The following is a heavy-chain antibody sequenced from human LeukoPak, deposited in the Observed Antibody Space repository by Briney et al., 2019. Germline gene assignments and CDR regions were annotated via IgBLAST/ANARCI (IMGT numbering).Heavy chain of an antibody. V-gene: IGHV3-23*01. J-gene: IGHJ4*02. CDR2: LGGTGAGI. Sequence: GGSLRLSCAASGFTFSTFGMSWVRQAPGKGLEWVSTLGGTGAGIYYADSVKGRFTVSRDNSKNTLYLQMNSLRGEDTAIYYCAKGGPYFYESWGQGTLVTVSS. CDR3: AKGGPYFYES. D-gene: IGHD1-26*01. CDR1: GFTFSTFG.